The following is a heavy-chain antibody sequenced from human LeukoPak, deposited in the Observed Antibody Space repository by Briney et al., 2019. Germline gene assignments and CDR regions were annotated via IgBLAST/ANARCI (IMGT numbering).Heavy chain of an antibody. D-gene: IGHD1-26*01. CDR2: IIPIFGTA. Sequence: PVKVSCKASGGTFSSYAISWVRQAPGQGLEWMGGIIPIFGTANYAQKFQGRVTITTDESTSTAYMELSSLRSEDTAVYYCARGPSGSYYGSYYYYYMDVWGKGTTVTVSS. CDR1: GGTFSSYA. J-gene: IGHJ6*03. CDR3: ARGPSGSYYGSYYYYYMDV. V-gene: IGHV1-69*05.